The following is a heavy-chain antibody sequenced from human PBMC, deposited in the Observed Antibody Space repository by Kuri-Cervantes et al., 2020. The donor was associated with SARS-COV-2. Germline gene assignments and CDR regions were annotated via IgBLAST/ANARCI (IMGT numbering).Heavy chain of an antibody. Sequence: SETLSLTCTVSGGSISSGDYYWSWIRQPPGEGLEWIGYIYYSGSTNYNPSLKSRVTISVDTSKNQFSLKLSSVTAADTAVYYCARTASTVTTNPYRYYSDYWGQGTLVTVSS. V-gene: IGHV4-61*08. CDR2: IYYSGST. CDR1: GGSISSGDYY. J-gene: IGHJ4*02. D-gene: IGHD4-11*01. CDR3: ARTASTVTTNPYRYYSDY.